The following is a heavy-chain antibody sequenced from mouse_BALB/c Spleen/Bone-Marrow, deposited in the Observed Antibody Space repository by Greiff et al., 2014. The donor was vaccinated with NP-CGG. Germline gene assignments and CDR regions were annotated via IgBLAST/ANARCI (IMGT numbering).Heavy chain of an antibody. CDR1: GYTFTSYV. Sequence: LVESGPELVKPGASVKMSCKASGYTFTSYVMHWVRQKPGQGLEWIGYINPYNDGTKYNEKFKGNATLTSDKSSSTAYMELSSLTSEDSAVYYCAREGVDYFDYWGQGTTLTVSS. CDR2: INPYNDGT. V-gene: IGHV1-14*01. CDR3: AREGVDYFDY. J-gene: IGHJ2*01.